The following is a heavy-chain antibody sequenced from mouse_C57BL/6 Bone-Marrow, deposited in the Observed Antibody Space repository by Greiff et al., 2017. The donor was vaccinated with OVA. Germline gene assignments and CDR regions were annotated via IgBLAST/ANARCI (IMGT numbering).Heavy chain of an antibody. CDR3: AREGDYGSSPWFAY. CDR1: GYTFTSYW. CDR2: IDPSDSYT. Sequence: VQLQQSGAELVMPGASVKLSCKASGYTFTSYWMHWVKQRPGQGLEWIGEIDPSDSYTNYNQKFKGKSTLTVDKSSSTAYMQLSSLTSEDSAVYYCAREGDYGSSPWFAYWGQGTLVTVSA. V-gene: IGHV1-69*01. D-gene: IGHD1-1*01. J-gene: IGHJ3*01.